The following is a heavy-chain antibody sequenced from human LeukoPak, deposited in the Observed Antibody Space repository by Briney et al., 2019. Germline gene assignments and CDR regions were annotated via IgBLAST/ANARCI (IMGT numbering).Heavy chain of an antibody. CDR3: ARVHYDSSGYRKFDY. V-gene: IGHV4-59*01. J-gene: IGHJ4*02. Sequence: SESLSLTCVVSGASISSYYGRWIRQPPGGGLEWDGYIFYSGHPNSNRSLKNRVTISVDTSKNQISLKLSSVTAADTAVYYCARVHYDSSGYRKFDYWGQGTLVTVSS. D-gene: IGHD3-22*01. CDR2: IFYSGHP. CDR1: GASISSYY.